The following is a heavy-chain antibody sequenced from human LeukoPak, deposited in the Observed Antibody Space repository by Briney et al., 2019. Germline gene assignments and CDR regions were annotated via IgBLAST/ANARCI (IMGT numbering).Heavy chain of an antibody. D-gene: IGHD6-19*01. CDR2: IYYSGST. V-gene: IGHV4-59*01. CDR3: ARGPLYGGSGKVDY. CDR1: GGSISSYY. J-gene: IGHJ4*02. Sequence: PSETLSLTCTVSGGSISSYYWSWIRQPPGKGLEWLGYIYYSGSTDSNPSLKSRVTISVDTSKNQFSLKLRSVTAADTAVYYCARGPLYGGSGKVDYWGQGTLVTVSS.